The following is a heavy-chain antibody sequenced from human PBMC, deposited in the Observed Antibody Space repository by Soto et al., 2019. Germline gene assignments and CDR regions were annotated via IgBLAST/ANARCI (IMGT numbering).Heavy chain of an antibody. CDR1: GGSISSSSYY. CDR3: ATGVAAEHFYDSSGYFSDDY. J-gene: IGHJ4*02. D-gene: IGHD3-22*01. CDR2: IYYSGST. V-gene: IGHV4-39*01. Sequence: SETLSLTCTVSGGSISSSSYYWGWIRQPPGKGLEWIGSIYYSGSTYYNPSLKSRVTISVDTSKNQFSLKLSSVTAADTAVCYCATGVAAEHFYDSSGYFSDDYWGQGTQVTVSS.